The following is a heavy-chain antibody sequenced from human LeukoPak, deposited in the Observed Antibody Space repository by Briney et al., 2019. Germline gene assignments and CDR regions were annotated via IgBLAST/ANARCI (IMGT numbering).Heavy chain of an antibody. Sequence: GTSLRLSCAASGFTFTYYAMHWVRQAPGKGLEWVSVVSNDGSNQDYTDSVKGRFIISRDDSKSTVYLQMNSLRVDDTAMYYCARGPDPVVRGPRRAFDLWGQGTMVTVSS. CDR1: GFTFTYYA. CDR2: VSNDGSNQ. V-gene: IGHV3-30-3*01. D-gene: IGHD3-10*01. J-gene: IGHJ3*01. CDR3: ARGPDPVVRGPRRAFDL.